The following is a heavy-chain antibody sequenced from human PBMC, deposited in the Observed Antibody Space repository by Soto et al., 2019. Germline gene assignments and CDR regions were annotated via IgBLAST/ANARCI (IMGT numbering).Heavy chain of an antibody. CDR1: GFTFSSYD. Sequence: GGSLRLSCAASGFTFSSYDVHWVRQATGKGLEWVSAIGTAGDTYYPGSVKGRFTISRENAKNSLYLQMNSLRAEDTAVYYCANSARYFDWSHILGPLAIWGQGTMVTVSS. J-gene: IGHJ3*02. CDR2: IGTAGDT. V-gene: IGHV3-13*01. CDR3: ANSARYFDWSHILGPLAI. D-gene: IGHD3-9*01.